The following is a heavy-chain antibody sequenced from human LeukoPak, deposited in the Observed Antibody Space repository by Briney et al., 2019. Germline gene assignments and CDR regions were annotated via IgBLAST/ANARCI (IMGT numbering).Heavy chain of an antibody. V-gene: IGHV3-30-3*01. Sequence: GKSLRLSCAASGFTFSTHAIHWVRQAPGKGPEWVAVISYDGTKTYYADSMKGRFTISRDNAKNSLYLQMNSLRAEDTAVYYCAKDQVISGSEASDIWGQGTMVTVSS. D-gene: IGHD2-21*01. J-gene: IGHJ3*02. CDR3: AKDQVISGSEASDI. CDR1: GFTFSTHA. CDR2: ISYDGTKT.